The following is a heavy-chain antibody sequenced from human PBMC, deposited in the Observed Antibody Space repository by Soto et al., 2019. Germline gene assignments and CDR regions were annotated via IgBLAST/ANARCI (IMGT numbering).Heavy chain of an antibody. J-gene: IGHJ3*02. Sequence: PGGSLXLSCAASGFTFSSYSMNWVRQAPGKGLEWVSSISSSSSYIYYADSVKGRFTISRDNAKNSLYLQMNSLRAEDTAVYYCASTVSSRGNAFDIWGQGTMVTVSS. CDR1: GFTFSSYS. V-gene: IGHV3-21*01. CDR3: ASTVSSRGNAFDI. D-gene: IGHD4-4*01. CDR2: ISSSSSYI.